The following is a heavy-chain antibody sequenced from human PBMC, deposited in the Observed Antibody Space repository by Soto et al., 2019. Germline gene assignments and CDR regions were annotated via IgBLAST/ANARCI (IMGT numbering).Heavy chain of an antibody. J-gene: IGHJ4*02. CDR2: IKSKTDGGTT. D-gene: IGHD3-9*01. Sequence: PGGSLRLSCAASGFTFSNAWMNWVRQAPGKGLEWVGRIKSKTDGGTTDYAAPVKGRFTISRDDSKNTLYLQMNSLRAEDTAVYYCARGNWAGDDILTGYYDRYRTYYFYSWGQGTVVTVSA. CDR1: GFTFSNAW. V-gene: IGHV3-15*07. CDR3: ARGNWAGDDILTGYYDRYRTYYFYS.